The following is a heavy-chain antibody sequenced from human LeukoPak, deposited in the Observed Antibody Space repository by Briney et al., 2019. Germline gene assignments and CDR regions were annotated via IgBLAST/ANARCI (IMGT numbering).Heavy chain of an antibody. Sequence: SETLSLTCTVSGGSISSYYWSWIRQPPGKGLEWIGYIYYSGSTNYNPSLKSRVTISVDTSKNQLSLKLSSVTAADTAVYYCARGLRGWNFDYWGQGTLVTVPS. CDR1: GGSISSYY. J-gene: IGHJ4*02. CDR3: ARGLRGWNFDY. V-gene: IGHV4-59*01. D-gene: IGHD6-19*01. CDR2: IYYSGST.